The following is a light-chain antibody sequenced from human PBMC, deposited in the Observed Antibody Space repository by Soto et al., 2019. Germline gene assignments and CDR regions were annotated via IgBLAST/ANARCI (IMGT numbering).Light chain of an antibody. CDR3: QHYNNWPPWT. V-gene: IGKV3-15*01. J-gene: IGKJ1*01. CDR1: QSVSSN. Sequence: EIVMTQSPATLSVSPGERATLSCRASQSVSSNLAWYQQKSGQAPRLLTYGASTRATGIPARFSGSGSGTEFTLTISSLQSEDFAVYYCQHYNNWPPWTFGQGTKVEI. CDR2: GAS.